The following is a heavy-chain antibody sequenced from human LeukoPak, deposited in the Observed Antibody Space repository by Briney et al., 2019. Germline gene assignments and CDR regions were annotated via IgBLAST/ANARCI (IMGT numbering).Heavy chain of an antibody. Sequence: SETLSLTCTVSGGSISSSSYYWGWIRQPPGKGLEWIGSIYYSGSTYYNPSPKRRATISVDTSKNRFSLKLSSLTAADTAVYYCARQMDGDPDYWGQGTLVTVSS. D-gene: IGHD4-17*01. CDR3: ARQMDGDPDY. V-gene: IGHV4-39*01. CDR1: GGSISSSSYY. J-gene: IGHJ4*02. CDR2: IYYSGST.